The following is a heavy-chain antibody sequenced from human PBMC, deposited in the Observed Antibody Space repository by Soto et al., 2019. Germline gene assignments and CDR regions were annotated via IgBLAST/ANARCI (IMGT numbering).Heavy chain of an antibody. Sequence: EVQLLESGGGLVQPGGSLRLSCAASGFTFTSYAMNWVRQAPGKGLEWVSVISGSGGSTYYADSVKGRFTISRDNSKNTLYLQMTSLRAEDTAVYYCAKRPTGWYFDLWGRGTLVTVSS. CDR3: AKRPTGWYFDL. CDR1: GFTFTSYA. J-gene: IGHJ2*01. V-gene: IGHV3-23*01. CDR2: ISGSGGST.